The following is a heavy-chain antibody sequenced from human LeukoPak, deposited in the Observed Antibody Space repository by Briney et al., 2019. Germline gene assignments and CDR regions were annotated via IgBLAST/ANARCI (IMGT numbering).Heavy chain of an antibody. V-gene: IGHV2-70*11. CDR2: IDWDDDK. CDR3: ARIRVPNSGWLVDY. Sequence: SGPTLVNPTQTLTLTCTFSGFSLSTSGMCVSWIRQPPGKALEWLARIDWDDDKYYSTSLKTRLTISKDTSKNQVVLTITNMDPVDTATYYCARIRVPNSGWLVDYWGQGTLVTVSS. D-gene: IGHD6-19*01. CDR1: GFSLSTSGMC. J-gene: IGHJ4*02.